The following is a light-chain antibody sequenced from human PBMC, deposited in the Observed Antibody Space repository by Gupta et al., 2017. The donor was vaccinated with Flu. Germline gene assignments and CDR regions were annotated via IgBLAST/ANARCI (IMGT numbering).Light chain of an antibody. CDR1: RSVSTY. CDR2: DVS. Sequence: PALLPLSPGARASLSSMVCRSVSTYLVWFHQRPGQAPRLLIHDVSKRATGVPARFIGSGSGTXFTLTIXRLEPEDFAVYYCHQGSNWPITFGXGTKVEMK. V-gene: IGKV3-11*01. J-gene: IGKJ3*01. CDR3: HQGSNWPIT.